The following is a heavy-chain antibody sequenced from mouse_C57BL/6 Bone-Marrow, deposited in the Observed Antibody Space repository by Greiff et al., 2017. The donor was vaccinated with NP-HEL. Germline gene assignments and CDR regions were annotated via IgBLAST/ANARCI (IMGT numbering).Heavy chain of an antibody. CDR2: IDPENGDT. CDR3: TTPLDGYYFWFAY. CDR1: GFNIKDDY. V-gene: IGHV14-4*01. J-gene: IGHJ3*01. Sequence: EVQLQQSGAELVRPGASVKLSCTASGFNIKDDYMHWVKQRPEQGLEWIGWIDPENGDTEYASKFQGKATITADTSSNPAYLQLSSLPSEDTAVYYCTTPLDGYYFWFAYWGQGTLVTVSA. D-gene: IGHD2-3*01.